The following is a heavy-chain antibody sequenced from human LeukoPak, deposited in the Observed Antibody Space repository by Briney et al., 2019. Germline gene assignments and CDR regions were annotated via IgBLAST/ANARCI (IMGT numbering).Heavy chain of an antibody. D-gene: IGHD3-10*01. J-gene: IGHJ4*02. CDR1: LYTVTTYV. CDR2: ISAYNGNT. CDR3: ARRALLLWFGESDY. V-gene: IGHV1-18*01. Sequence: APVSLSGTPVLYTVTTYVISWGRQAPGHEGEGRGLISAYNGNTNYAQPLQGRVTITTDTSTSTAYMQLRSLRSDDTAVYYCARRALLLWFGESDYWGQGTLVTVSS.